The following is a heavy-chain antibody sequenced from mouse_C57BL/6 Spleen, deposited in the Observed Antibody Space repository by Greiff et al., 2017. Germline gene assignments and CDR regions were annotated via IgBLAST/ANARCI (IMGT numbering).Heavy chain of an antibody. D-gene: IGHD2-1*01. V-gene: IGHV1-15*01. J-gene: IGHJ4*01. CDR3: TRSRGLYDGNYRDD. CDR2: IDPETGGT. CDR1: GYTFTDYE. Sequence: QVQLKESGAELVRPGASVTLSCKASGYTFTDYEMHWVKQTPVHGLEWIGAIDPETGGTAYNQKVKGKAILTADKDSSTAYMELRSLTSEDSAVYYCTRSRGLYDGNYRDDGGQGTSVTVSS.